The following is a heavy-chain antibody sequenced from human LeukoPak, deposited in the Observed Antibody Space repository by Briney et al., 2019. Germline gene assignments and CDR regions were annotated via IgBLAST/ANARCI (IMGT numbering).Heavy chain of an antibody. CDR1: GFSFSSHS. Sequence: GGSLRLSCAASGFSFSSHSMNWVRQAPGKGLEWVSYISSSSSYKYYADPVKGRFTISRDNAKNSLYLQMNSLRAEDTAVYYCARGGAAAGLDAFDIWGQGTMVTVSS. CDR2: ISSSSSYK. D-gene: IGHD6-13*01. CDR3: ARGGAAAGLDAFDI. V-gene: IGHV3-21*01. J-gene: IGHJ3*02.